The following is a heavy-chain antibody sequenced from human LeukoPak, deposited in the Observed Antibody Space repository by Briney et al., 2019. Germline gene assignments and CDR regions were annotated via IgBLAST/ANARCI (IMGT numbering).Heavy chain of an antibody. J-gene: IGHJ4*02. V-gene: IGHV3-33*01. CDR2: IWYDGSNK. CDR3: TPHRDGNYPFDY. CDR1: GFTFSSYG. Sequence: PGRSLRLSCAASGFTFSSYGMHWVRQAPGKGLEWVAVIWYDGSNKYYADSVKGRFTISRDNSKNTLYLQMNSLRAEDTAVYYCTPHRDGNYPFDYWGQGTLVTVSS. D-gene: IGHD1-7*01.